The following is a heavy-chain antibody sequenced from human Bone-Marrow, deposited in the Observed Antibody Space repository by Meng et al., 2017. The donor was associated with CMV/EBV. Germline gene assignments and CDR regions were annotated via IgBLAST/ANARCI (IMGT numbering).Heavy chain of an antibody. CDR1: GFTFDDYA. J-gene: IGHJ1*01. CDR3: AREKASTC. V-gene: IGHV3-9*01. Sequence: SLKISCAASGFTFDDYAMHWVRQAPGKGLEWVSGISWNSGSIGYADSVKGRFTISRDNAKNSLYLQMNSLRAEDTAVYYCAREKASTCRGPGTRVTVSS. CDR2: ISWNSGSI.